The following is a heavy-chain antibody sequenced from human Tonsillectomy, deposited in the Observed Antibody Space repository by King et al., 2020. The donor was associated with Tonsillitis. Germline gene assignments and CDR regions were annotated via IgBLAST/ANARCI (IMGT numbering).Heavy chain of an antibody. CDR1: GFTFSSYA. J-gene: IGHJ5*02. D-gene: IGHD2-8*01. CDR3: ARSGIVLMVSIWFDP. Sequence: VQLVESGGGLVQPGGSLRLSCAASGFTFSSYAMHWVRQAPGKGLEYVSAISSNGGSTYYANSVKGRFTISRDNSKNTLYLQMGSLRAEDMAVYYCARSGIVLMVSIWFDPWGQGTLVTVSS. V-gene: IGHV3-64*01. CDR2: ISSNGGST.